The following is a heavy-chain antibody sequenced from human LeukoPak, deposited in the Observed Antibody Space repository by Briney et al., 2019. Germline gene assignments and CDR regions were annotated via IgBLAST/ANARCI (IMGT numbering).Heavy chain of an antibody. CDR1: GFTFSSYS. D-gene: IGHD5-18*01. CDR3: TRGDGRGRSNGAI. V-gene: IGHV3-21*01. CDR2: ISSSSSYI. Sequence: GGSLRLSCAASGFTFSSYSMNWVRQAPGKGLEWVSSISSSSSYIYYADSVKGRFTISRDNAKNTLYLQMNSLRVEDTAVYYCTRGDGRGRSNGAIWGPGTLVTVSS. J-gene: IGHJ4*02.